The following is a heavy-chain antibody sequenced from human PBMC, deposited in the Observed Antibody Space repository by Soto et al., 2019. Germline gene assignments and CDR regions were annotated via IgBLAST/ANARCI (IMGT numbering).Heavy chain of an antibody. J-gene: IGHJ4*02. CDR2: ISWNSGSI. V-gene: IGHV3-9*01. CDR3: AKVDGPDY. Sequence: GGSLRLSCAASGFTFDDYAMHWVRQAPGKGLEWVSGISWNSGSIGYPDSVKGRFTISRDNAKNSLYLQMNSLRAEDTALYYCAKVDGPDYWGQGTLVTVSS. CDR1: GFTFDDYA.